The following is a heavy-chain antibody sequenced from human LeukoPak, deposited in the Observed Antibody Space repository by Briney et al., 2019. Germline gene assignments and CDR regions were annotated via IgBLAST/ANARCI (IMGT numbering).Heavy chain of an antibody. CDR1: GDSINRGVFY. J-gene: IGHJ4*02. V-gene: IGHV4-39*01. D-gene: IGHD3/OR15-3a*01. Sequence: SETLSLPCRVSGDSINRGVFYWAWIRQPPGKGLEWIGTIYYSGSAGSTYYNPSLKSRVTISVDTSKNQFSLNLSSVTAAVTAIDNTACHFYERTGPPLDSWGQGTLVTVSS. CDR3: ACHFYERTGPPLDS. CDR2: IYYSGSAGST.